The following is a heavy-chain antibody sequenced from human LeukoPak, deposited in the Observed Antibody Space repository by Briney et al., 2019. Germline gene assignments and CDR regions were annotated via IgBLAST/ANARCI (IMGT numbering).Heavy chain of an antibody. CDR3: ARDQGISVVE. CDR1: GGSISSGGYY. V-gene: IGHV4-30-2*01. Sequence: PSQTLSLTCTVSGGSISSGGYYWSWIRQPPGKGLEWIGYIYHSGSTYYNPSLKSRVTISVDRSKNQFSLKLSSVTAADTAVYYCARDQGISVVEWGQGTLVTVSS. D-gene: IGHD6-19*01. J-gene: IGHJ4*02. CDR2: IYHSGST.